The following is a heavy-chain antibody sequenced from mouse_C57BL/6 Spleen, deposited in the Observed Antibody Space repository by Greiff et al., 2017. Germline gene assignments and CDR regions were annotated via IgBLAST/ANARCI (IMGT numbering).Heavy chain of an antibody. CDR3: ARGGIYYGSSYDYAMDY. CDR1: GFSLTSYG. Sequence: QVQLKESGPGLVAPSQSLSITCTVSGFSLTSYGVDWVRQSPGKGLEWLGVIWGVGSTNYNSAHKSRLSISKDNSKSQVFLKMNSLQTDDTAMYYCARGGIYYGSSYDYAMDYWGQGTSVTVSS. V-gene: IGHV2-6*01. CDR2: IWGVGST. D-gene: IGHD1-1*01. J-gene: IGHJ4*01.